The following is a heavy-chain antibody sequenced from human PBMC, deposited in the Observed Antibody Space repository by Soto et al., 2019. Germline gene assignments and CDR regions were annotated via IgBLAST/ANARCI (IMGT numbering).Heavy chain of an antibody. CDR3: VFRHLLTDDTLPPRLYVDY. J-gene: IGHJ4*02. V-gene: IGHV3-23*01. D-gene: IGHD2-8*01. CDR2: ITKSGDST. CDR1: GFTLRNYA. Sequence: EVKLLESGGGLVQPGGSLRLSCAASGFTLRNYAMSWVRQTPGKGLEWVSLITKSGDSTYYADSVKGRFTISRDNSKNSLFLQMNSLRAEDTALYYCVFRHLLTDDTLPPRLYVDYWGQGTLVTFPS.